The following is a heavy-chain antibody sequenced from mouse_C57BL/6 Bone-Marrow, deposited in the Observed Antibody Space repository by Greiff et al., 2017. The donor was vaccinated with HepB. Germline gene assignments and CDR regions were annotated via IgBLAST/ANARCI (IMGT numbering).Heavy chain of an antibody. V-gene: IGHV14-4*01. J-gene: IGHJ3*01. Sequence: VQLQQSGAELVRPGASVKLSCTASGFNIKDDYMHWVKQRPEQGLEWIGWIDPENGDIEYASKFQGKATITADTSSNTAYLQLSSLTSEDTAVYYCTFIYYYGSAWFAYWGQGTLVTVSA. D-gene: IGHD1-1*01. CDR1: GFNIKDDY. CDR2: IDPENGDI. CDR3: TFIYYYGSAWFAY.